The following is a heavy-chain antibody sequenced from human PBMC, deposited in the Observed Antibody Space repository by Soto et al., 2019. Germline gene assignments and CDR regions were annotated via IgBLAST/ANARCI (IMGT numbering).Heavy chain of an antibody. D-gene: IGHD1-1*01. CDR3: ARARPLPSNGAFDI. V-gene: IGHV3-33*01. CDR2: IWYDGSNK. J-gene: IGHJ3*02. CDR1: GFTFSSYG. Sequence: GGSLRLSCAASGFTFSSYGMHWVRQAPGKGLEWVAVIWYDGSNKYYEDSVKGRFTISRDNSKNTLYLQMNSLRAEDSAVYYCARARPLPSNGAFDIWGQGTMVTVSS.